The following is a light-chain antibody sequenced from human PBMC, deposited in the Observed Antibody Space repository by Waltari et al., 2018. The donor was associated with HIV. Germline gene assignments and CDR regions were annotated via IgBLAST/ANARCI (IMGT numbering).Light chain of an antibody. V-gene: IGLV1-44*01. Sequence: QSVLTQPPSASGTPAQRVIISCSGSSSNIGINPVAWNQQLPGTAPKVVIYRTDQRPSGVPDRFSGSKSGTSASLVMSGLQSEDEADYYCGTWDDRLSVYVFGTGTTVTVL. CDR1: SSNIGINP. CDR3: GTWDDRLSVYV. J-gene: IGLJ1*01. CDR2: RTD.